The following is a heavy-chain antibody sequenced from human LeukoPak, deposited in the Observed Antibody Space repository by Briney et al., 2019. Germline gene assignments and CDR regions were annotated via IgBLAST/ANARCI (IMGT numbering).Heavy chain of an antibody. D-gene: IGHD6-13*01. CDR3: ARLRYSSSWYEPYDY. CDR2: IYPGDSDT. CDR1: GYSFTSYW. J-gene: IGHJ4*02. Sequence: GEPLKISCKGSGYSFTSYWIGWVRQMPGKGLEWMGIIYPGDSDTRYSPSFQGQVTISADKSISTAYLQWSSLKASDTAMYYCARLRYSSSWYEPYDYWGQGTLVTVSS. V-gene: IGHV5-51*01.